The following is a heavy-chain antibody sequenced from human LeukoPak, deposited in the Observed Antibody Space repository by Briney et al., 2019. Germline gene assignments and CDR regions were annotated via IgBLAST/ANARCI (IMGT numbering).Heavy chain of an antibody. V-gene: IGHV3-23*01. Sequence: PGGSLRLSCAASGFTFSSYAMSWVRQAPGKGLEWVSAISGSGGCTYYADSAKGRFTISRDNSKNTLYLQMNSLRAEDTAVYYCAKDLGTVTTCYFQHWGQGTLVTVSS. CDR1: GFTFSSYA. CDR3: AKDLGTVTTCYFQH. CDR2: ISGSGGCT. J-gene: IGHJ1*01. D-gene: IGHD4-17*01.